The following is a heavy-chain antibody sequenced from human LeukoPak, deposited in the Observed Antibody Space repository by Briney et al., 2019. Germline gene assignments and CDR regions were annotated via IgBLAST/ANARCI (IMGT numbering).Heavy chain of an antibody. V-gene: IGHV3-53*01. CDR3: ARGPSDFWSGYWFDP. CDR2: IYSGGST. CDR1: GFTVSSNY. J-gene: IGHJ5*02. D-gene: IGHD3-3*01. Sequence: PGGSLRLSCAASGFTVSSNYMSWVRQAPGKGLEWVSVIYSGGSTYYADSVKGRFTISRDNSKNTLYLQMNSLRAEDTAVYYCARGPSDFWSGYWFDPWGREPWSPSPQ.